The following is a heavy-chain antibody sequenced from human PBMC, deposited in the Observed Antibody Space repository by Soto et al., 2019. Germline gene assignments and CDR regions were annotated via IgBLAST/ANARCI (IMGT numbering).Heavy chain of an antibody. CDR3: ARGLRGAYGMDV. D-gene: IGHD2-21*02. CDR1: GFTFTDYW. Sequence: EVQLVESGGGLVQPGGSLRLSCAASGFTFTDYWVHWVRQPPGKGLVWVSRIKADKSTTSYADSVEGRFTISRDNARNTVYLQINSLRAEDTAVYSCARGLRGAYGMDVWGQGTTVTVSS. CDR2: IKADKSTT. V-gene: IGHV3-74*01. J-gene: IGHJ6*02.